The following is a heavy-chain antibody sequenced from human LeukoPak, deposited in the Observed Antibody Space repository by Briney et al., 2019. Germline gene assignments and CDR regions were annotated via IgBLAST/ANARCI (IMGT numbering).Heavy chain of an antibody. CDR1: GGTFSSYA. CDR2: IIPIFGTA. J-gene: IGHJ4*02. CDR3: ARDYSGSYSAPPNFDY. V-gene: IGHV1-69*13. Sequence: SVTVSCKASGGTFSSYAISWVRQAPGQGLEWMGGIIPIFGTANYAQKFQGRVTITADESTSTAYMELSSLRSEDTAVYYCARDYSGSYSAPPNFDYWGQGTLVTVSS. D-gene: IGHD1-26*01.